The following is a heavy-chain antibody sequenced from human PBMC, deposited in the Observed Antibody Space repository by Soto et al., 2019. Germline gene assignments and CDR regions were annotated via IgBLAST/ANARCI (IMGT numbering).Heavy chain of an antibody. CDR1: GGSISGYY. V-gene: IGHV4-59*01. D-gene: IGHD1-1*01. CDR2: IYYSGST. CDR3: EREGKNNYKYAY. Sequence: PSETLSLTCTVSGGSISGYYWHWIRQFPGKGLEWIGYIYYSGSTKYNPSLKSRVTISLDTSKNQFSLKLSSVTAAETAVYYCEREGKNNYKYAYRGPGALVTVPS. J-gene: IGHJ4*02.